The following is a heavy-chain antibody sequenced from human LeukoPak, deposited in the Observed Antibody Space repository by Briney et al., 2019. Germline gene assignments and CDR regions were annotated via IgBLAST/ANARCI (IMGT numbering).Heavy chain of an antibody. Sequence: GGSLRPSCAASGFTFSTYWMNWGRQGPGKGLGWLAVINQDGIEKYYVDCVRGRFTISRDNAKNSLYLQMNTLRAEATAVYYCARDFRNAGDYWGQGTLVTVSS. CDR3: ARDFRNAGDY. CDR1: GFTFSTYW. V-gene: IGHV3-7*01. CDR2: INQDGIEK. J-gene: IGHJ4*02.